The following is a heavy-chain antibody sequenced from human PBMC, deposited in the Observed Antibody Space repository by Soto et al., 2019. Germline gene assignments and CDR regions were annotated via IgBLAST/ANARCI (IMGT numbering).Heavy chain of an antibody. V-gene: IGHV6-1*01. CDR1: GGGGSRNRAA. D-gene: IGHD1-26*01. Sequence: SQTRSLPGAVSGGGGSRNRAAGGWIRPSPSRGLEWLGRTFYRSKWYNDYAVSVKGRITINPDTSKNLFSLQLNSVTPEDTAVYYCAKEGGNHYYYYAMDVWGQGTTVTVSS. CDR3: AKEGGNHYYYYAMDV. J-gene: IGHJ6*02. CDR2: TFYRSKWYN.